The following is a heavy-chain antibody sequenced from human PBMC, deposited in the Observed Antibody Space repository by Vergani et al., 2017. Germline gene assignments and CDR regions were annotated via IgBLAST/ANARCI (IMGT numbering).Heavy chain of an antibody. CDR1: GYTFTNHH. CDR2: IIPIFGTA. CDR3: ASPLNWGHDAFDI. Sequence: VQLVQSGTEVKKPGASVKIACKTSGYTFTNHHLHWVRQAPGQGLEWMGGIIPIFGTANYAQKFQGRVTITADESTSTAYMELSSLRSEDTAVYYCASPLNWGHDAFDIWGQGTMVTVSS. J-gene: IGHJ3*02. V-gene: IGHV1-69*13. D-gene: IGHD7-27*01.